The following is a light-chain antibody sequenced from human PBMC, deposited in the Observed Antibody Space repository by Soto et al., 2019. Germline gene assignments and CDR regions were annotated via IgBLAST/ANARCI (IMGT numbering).Light chain of an antibody. CDR2: DVS. J-gene: IGLJ1*01. CDR3: SSYKSHALYV. V-gene: IGLV2-14*01. CDR1: SSDVGGHNY. Sequence: QSALTQPASVSGSPGQSIAISCTGTSSDVGGHNYVSWYQQHPGKAPKLMIHDVSNRPSGVSNRFSGSKSGNTASLTISGLQTDDDDDYYCSSYKSHALYVFRPGTKVP.